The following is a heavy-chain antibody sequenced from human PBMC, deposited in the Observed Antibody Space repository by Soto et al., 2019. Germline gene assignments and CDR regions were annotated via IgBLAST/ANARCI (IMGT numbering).Heavy chain of an antibody. Sequence: EVQLVESGGGLVKPGGSLRLSCAASGFTFSNAWMSWVRQAPGKGLEWVGRIKSKTDGGTTDYAAPVKGRFTISRDDSKNTLYVQMNSLKTEDTAVYYCILKRGYSYGLGYYYYGMDVWGQGTTVTVSS. CDR3: ILKRGYSYGLGYYYYGMDV. CDR1: GFTFSNAW. V-gene: IGHV3-15*01. D-gene: IGHD5-18*01. J-gene: IGHJ6*02. CDR2: IKSKTDGGTT.